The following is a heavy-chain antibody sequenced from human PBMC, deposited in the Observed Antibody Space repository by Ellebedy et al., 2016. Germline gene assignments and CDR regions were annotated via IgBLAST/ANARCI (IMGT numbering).Heavy chain of an antibody. CDR1: GFTFSSYA. CDR2: ISGSGGST. Sequence: GGSLRLSCAASGFTFSSYAMSWVRQAPRKGLEWVSAISGSGGSTYYADSVKGRLTISRDNSKNTLYLQMNSLRAEDTAVYYCAKDGGYCSSTSCRRSYYYYGMDVWGQGTTVTVSS. J-gene: IGHJ6*02. CDR3: AKDGGYCSSTSCRRSYYYYGMDV. V-gene: IGHV3-23*01. D-gene: IGHD2-2*01.